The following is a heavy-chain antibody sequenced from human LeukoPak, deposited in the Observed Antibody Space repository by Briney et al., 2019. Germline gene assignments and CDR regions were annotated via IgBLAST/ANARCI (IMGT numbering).Heavy chain of an antibody. CDR2: LSYAGDNK. J-gene: IGHJ2*01. D-gene: IGHD1-26*01. V-gene: IGHV3-30-3*01. Sequence: GGSLRLSCAASTFTLSTYSMNWVRQAPDKGMEWVALLSYAGDNKYYADSVQGRFTISRDNSKNTLFLQMNSLRPEDTAVYYCARKNGAYWYLDLWGRGTLVTVSS. CDR1: TFTLSTYS. CDR3: ARKNGAYWYLDL.